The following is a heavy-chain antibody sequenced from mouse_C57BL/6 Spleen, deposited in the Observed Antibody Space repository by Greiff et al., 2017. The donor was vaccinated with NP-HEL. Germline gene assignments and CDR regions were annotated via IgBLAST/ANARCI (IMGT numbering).Heavy chain of an antibody. J-gene: IGHJ2*01. D-gene: IGHD1-1*01. CDR3: ARSGGTTVYFDY. Sequence: QVQLQQSGAELVKPGASVKISCKASGYAFSSYWMNWVKQRPGKGLEWIGQIYPGDGDTNYNGKFKGKATLTADKSSSTAYMQLSSLTSEDSAVYFCARSGGTTVYFDYWGQGTTLTVSS. CDR2: IYPGDGDT. V-gene: IGHV1-80*01. CDR1: GYAFSSYW.